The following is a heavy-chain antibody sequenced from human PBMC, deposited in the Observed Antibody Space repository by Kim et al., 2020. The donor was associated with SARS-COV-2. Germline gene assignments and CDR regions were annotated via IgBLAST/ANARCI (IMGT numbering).Heavy chain of an antibody. CDR3: ARVIRPVGYCSGGSCYSDSYYYGMDV. CDR2: IYPGDSDT. J-gene: IGHJ6*02. D-gene: IGHD2-15*01. V-gene: IGHV5-51*01. Sequence: GESLKISCKGSGYSFTSYWIGWVRQMPGKGLEWMGIIYPGDSDTRYSPSFQGQVTISADKSISTAYLQWSSLKASDTAMYYCARVIRPVGYCSGGSCYSDSYYYGMDVWGQGTTVTVSS. CDR1: GYSFTSYW.